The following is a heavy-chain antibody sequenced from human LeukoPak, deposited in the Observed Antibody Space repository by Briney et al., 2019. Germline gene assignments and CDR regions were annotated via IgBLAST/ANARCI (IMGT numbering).Heavy chain of an antibody. D-gene: IGHD1-26*01. CDR2: ISYDGSNK. Sequence: GGSLRLSCAASGFTFSSYAMHWVRQAPGKGLEWVAVISYDGSNKYYADSVKGRFTISRDNSKNTLYLQMNSLRAEDTAVYYCARDRGGSYIANWFDPWGQGTLVTVSS. J-gene: IGHJ5*02. CDR1: GFTFSSYA. V-gene: IGHV3-30-3*01. CDR3: ARDRGGSYIANWFDP.